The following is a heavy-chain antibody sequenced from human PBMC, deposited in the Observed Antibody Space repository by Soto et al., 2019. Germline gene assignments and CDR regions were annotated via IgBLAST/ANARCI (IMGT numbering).Heavy chain of an antibody. CDR3: AAPRPNRYCYYYMDV. Sequence: SETLSLTCAVYGESFSGYYWSWIRQPPGKGLEWIGYIYYSGSTYYNPSLKSRVTISVDTSKNQFSLKLSSVTAADTAVYYCAAPRPNRYCYYYMDVWGKGTTVTVSS. V-gene: IGHV4-34*09. CDR1: GESFSGYY. J-gene: IGHJ6*03. CDR2: IYYSGST.